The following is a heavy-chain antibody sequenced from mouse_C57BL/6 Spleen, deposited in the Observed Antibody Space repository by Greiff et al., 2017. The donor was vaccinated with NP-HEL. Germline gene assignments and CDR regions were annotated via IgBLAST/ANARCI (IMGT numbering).Heavy chain of an antibody. V-gene: IGHV1-69*01. J-gene: IGHJ2*01. D-gene: IGHD1-1*01. CDR2: IDPSDSYT. CDR3: ATRRTTVGADYYEG. CDR1: GYTFTSYW. Sequence: QVQLQQPGAELVMPGASVKLSCKASGYTFTSYWMHWVKQRPGQGLEWIGEIDPSDSYTNYNQKFKGKSTLTVDTSSSTAYMQLSSLTSEDSAVDYCATRRTTVGADYYEGWGKGTTLTVSS.